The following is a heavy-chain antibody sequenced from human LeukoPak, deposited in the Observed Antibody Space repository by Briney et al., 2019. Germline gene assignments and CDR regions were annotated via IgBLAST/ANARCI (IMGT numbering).Heavy chain of an antibody. CDR2: ISGSGGST. CDR3: ARNENSGWGYFDY. J-gene: IGHJ4*02. V-gene: IGHV3-23*01. CDR1: GFTFSSYA. Sequence: GGSLRLSCAASGFTFSSYAMSWVRQAPGKGLEWVSAISGSGGSTYYADSVKGRFTISRDNSKDTLYLQMNSLRAEDTAVYYCARNENSGWGYFDYWGQGTLVTVSS. D-gene: IGHD5-12*01.